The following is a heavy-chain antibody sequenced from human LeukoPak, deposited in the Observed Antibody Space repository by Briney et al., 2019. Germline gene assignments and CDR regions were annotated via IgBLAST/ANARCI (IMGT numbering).Heavy chain of an antibody. J-gene: IGHJ4*02. CDR3: ARQLELLAYFAY. V-gene: IGHV1-2*02. CDR1: GYTFTGYD. CDR2: INPNSGST. D-gene: IGHD1-26*01. Sequence: ASVKVSCKASGYTFTGYDMHWVRQAPGQGLEWMGGINPNSGSTNYAQKFQGRVTITRDTSISTPYIELSRVRSDETAVYYSARQLELLAYFAYSGQRTLVTASS.